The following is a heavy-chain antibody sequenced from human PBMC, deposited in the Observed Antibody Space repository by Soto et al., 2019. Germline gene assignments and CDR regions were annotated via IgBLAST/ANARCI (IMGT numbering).Heavy chain of an antibody. V-gene: IGHV3-53*01. D-gene: IGHD3-9*01. J-gene: IGHJ4*02. CDR1: GFTVSSHY. Sequence: EVQLVESGGGLIQPGGSLRLSCAASGFTVSSHYMSWVRQAPGKGLEWVSFIYSGGTTMYADSVKGRFTISRDNPKNTLYLQMNSLRAEDTAVYYCARDNYDILTGHYYFDYWGQGTLVTVSS. CDR2: IYSGGTT. CDR3: ARDNYDILTGHYYFDY.